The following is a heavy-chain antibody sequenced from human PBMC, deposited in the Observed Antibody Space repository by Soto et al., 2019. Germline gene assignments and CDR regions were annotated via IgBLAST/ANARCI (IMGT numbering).Heavy chain of an antibody. V-gene: IGHV4-34*01. J-gene: IGHJ4*02. CDR2: INHSGST. D-gene: IGHD1-7*01. Sequence: SETLSLTCAVYGGSFSGYYWSWVRQPPGKGLEWIGEINHSGSTNYNPSPKSRVTISVDTSKNQFSLKLSSVTAADTAVYYCARELELRPRTKRYYFDYWGQGTLVTVSS. CDR3: ARELELRPRTKRYYFDY. CDR1: GGSFSGYY.